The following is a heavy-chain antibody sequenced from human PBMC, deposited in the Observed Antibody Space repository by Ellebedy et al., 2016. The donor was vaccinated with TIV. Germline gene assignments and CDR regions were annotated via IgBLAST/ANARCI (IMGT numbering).Heavy chain of an antibody. V-gene: IGHV1-18*04. J-gene: IGHJ5*02. CDR1: GYTFISYS. Sequence: AASVKVSCKASGYTFISYSISWVRQAPGQGLEWMGWISVYNGNTNYAQKLQGRVTMTTDTSTSTAYMELRSLRSDDTAVYYCARVAGRYWFDPWGQGTLVTVSS. CDR3: ARVAGRYWFDP. CDR2: ISVYNGNT. D-gene: IGHD3-9*01.